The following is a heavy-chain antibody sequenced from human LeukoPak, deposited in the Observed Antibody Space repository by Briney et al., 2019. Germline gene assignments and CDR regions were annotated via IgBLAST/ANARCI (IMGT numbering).Heavy chain of an antibody. Sequence: SETLSLTCTVSGGSISSYYWSWIRQPPGKGLEWIGYIYYSGSTNYNPSLKSRVTISVDTSKNQFSLKLSSVTAADTAVYYCARRRGQLGGKWDYYYYMDVWGKGTTVTVSS. CDR3: ARRRGQLGGKWDYYYYMDV. CDR1: GGSISSYY. CDR2: IYYSGST. V-gene: IGHV4-59*01. D-gene: IGHD6-13*01. J-gene: IGHJ6*03.